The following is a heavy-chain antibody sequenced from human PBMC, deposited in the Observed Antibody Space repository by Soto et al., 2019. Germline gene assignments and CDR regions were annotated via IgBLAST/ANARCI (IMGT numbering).Heavy chain of an antibody. J-gene: IGHJ3*01. V-gene: IGHV3-21*01. Sequence: PGGSLRLSCAASGFTFSSYSMNWVRQAPGKGLEWVSSISSSSSYIYYADSEKGRFTISRDNAKNSLYLQMNSLRAEDTAVYYFARGQLYYNDISGRPLNAFDVWGQGTMVTVSS. CDR1: GFTFSSYS. CDR2: ISSSSSYI. D-gene: IGHD3-22*01. CDR3: ARGQLYYNDISGRPLNAFDV.